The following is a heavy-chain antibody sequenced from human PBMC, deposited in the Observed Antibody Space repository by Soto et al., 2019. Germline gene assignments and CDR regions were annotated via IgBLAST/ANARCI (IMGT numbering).Heavy chain of an antibody. CDR1: GFTFSSYA. Sequence: EVQLLESGGGLVQPGGSLRLSCAASGFTFSSYAMSWVRQAPGKGLERVSVISGSGGSTYYADSVKGRFTISRDNSENTLSLQMDSLSAEDTAVYYCAKRGSGSYYDYWGQGTLVTVSS. CDR3: AKRGSGSYYDY. D-gene: IGHD3-10*01. V-gene: IGHV3-23*01. CDR2: ISGSGGST. J-gene: IGHJ4*02.